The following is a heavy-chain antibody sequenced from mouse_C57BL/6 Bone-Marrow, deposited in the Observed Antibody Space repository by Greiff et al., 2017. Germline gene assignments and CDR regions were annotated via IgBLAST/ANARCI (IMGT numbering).Heavy chain of an antibody. CDR2: IDPENGDT. CDR3: TTLRDYFDY. Sequence: EVQVVESGAELVRPGASVKLSCTASGFNFKDDYMHWVKQRPEQGLEWIGWIDPENGDTEYASKFQGKATITADTSSNTAYLQLSSLTSEDTAVYYCTTLRDYFDYWGQGTTLTVSS. V-gene: IGHV14-4*01. J-gene: IGHJ2*01. CDR1: GFNFKDDY.